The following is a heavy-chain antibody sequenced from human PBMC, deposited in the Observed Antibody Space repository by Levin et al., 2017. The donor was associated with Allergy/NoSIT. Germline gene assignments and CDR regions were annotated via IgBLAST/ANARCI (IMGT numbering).Heavy chain of an antibody. V-gene: IGHV3-21*01. D-gene: IGHD3-10*01. Sequence: GESLKISCAASGFTFSSYRMHWVRQAPGKGLEWVSSISSSSDYIYYADSVKGRFTISRDNAKYSLYLQMNSLRAEDTAVYYCARDEYYGSGISNWGQGTLVTVSS. CDR3: ARDEYYGSGISN. CDR2: ISSSSDYI. J-gene: IGHJ4*02. CDR1: GFTFSSYR.